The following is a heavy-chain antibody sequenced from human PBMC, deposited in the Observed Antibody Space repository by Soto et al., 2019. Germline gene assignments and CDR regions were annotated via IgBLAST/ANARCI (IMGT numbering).Heavy chain of an antibody. CDR3: AKLVIGYCSGNTGDDY. J-gene: IGHJ4*02. Sequence: VQLLESGGGLIQPGGSLRLSCAASGFTFSYGIHGLRQAPGKGLEWVAYISYDSSNKFYGHSVKGRFTISRDNSKNTQVLQRNSQRAEDTAVYYCAKLVIGYCSGNTGDDYWGQGTLVAVSS. CDR2: ISYDSSNK. D-gene: IGHD2-15*01. V-gene: IGHV3-30*18. CDR1: GFTFSYG.